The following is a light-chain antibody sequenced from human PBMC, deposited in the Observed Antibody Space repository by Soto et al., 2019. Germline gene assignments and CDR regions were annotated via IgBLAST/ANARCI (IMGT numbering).Light chain of an antibody. J-gene: IGLJ2*01. V-gene: IGLV1-40*01. Sequence: QSVLTQPPSVSGAPGQRVTISCTGSSSNIGAGYDVHWYQQLPGTAPKLLIYGNSNQPSGVPDRFSGPKSGTSASLAITGLQAEDEAEYYCQSYDSSLSGVVFGGGTKVTVL. CDR1: SSNIGAGYD. CDR3: QSYDSSLSGVV. CDR2: GNS.